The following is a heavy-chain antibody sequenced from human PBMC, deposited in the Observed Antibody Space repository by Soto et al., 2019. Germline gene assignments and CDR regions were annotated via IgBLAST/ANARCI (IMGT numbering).Heavy chain of an antibody. V-gene: IGHV4-59*01. Sequence: QVQLQESGPEVVKPSETLSLTCTVSGGSIGTYYWSWIRQPPGKGLEWIGYIYYSGTTNYSPSLKSRLTMSVDTSKNQFSLKLNSVTAADTAVYYCARGGYNFDSWGQGTLVTVSS. CDR3: ARGGYNFDS. D-gene: IGHD5-18*01. J-gene: IGHJ4*02. CDR1: GGSIGTYY. CDR2: IYYSGTT.